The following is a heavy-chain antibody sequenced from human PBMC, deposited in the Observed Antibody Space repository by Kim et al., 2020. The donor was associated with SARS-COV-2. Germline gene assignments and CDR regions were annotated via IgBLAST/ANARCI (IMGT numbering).Heavy chain of an antibody. Sequence: GGSLRLSCAASGFSFDDYAMHWVRQAPGKGLEWVSGVSWNSGSIGYADSVKGRFTISRDNAKNSLYLQMDSLKAEDTALYYCTKAGAVTPDNHYYFVMDV. CDR1: GFSFDDYA. CDR2: VSWNSGSI. D-gene: IGHD4-17*01. V-gene: IGHV3-9*01. CDR3: TKAGAVTPDNHYYFVMDV. J-gene: IGHJ6*01.